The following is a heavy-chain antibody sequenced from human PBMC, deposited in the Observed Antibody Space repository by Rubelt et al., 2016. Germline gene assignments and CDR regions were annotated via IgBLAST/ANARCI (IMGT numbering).Heavy chain of an antibody. V-gene: IGHV3-66*01. J-gene: IGHJ4*02. D-gene: IGHD7-27*01. CDR1: GFTFSSYS. Sequence: EVQLVESGGGLVQPGGSLRLSCSASGFTFSSYSMNWVRQAPGKGLEWVSVIYRGGSTYYADSVKGRFAISRDNSKNTLYLQMNSLRAEDTAVYYCARNWGFDYWGQGTLVTVSS. CDR3: ARNWGFDY. CDR2: IYRGGST.